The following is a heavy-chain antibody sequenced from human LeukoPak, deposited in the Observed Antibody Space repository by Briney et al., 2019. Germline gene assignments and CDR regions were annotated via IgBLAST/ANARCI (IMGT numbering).Heavy chain of an antibody. Sequence: PGGSLRLSCAASGFTFSSYGMHWVRQAPGKGLEWVAVISYDGSNKYYADSVKGRFTISRDNSKNTLYLQMNSLRAEDTAVYYCAKGAFGHWGQGTLVTVSS. J-gene: IGHJ4*02. CDR1: GFTFSSYG. CDR2: ISYDGSNK. D-gene: IGHD3-16*01. V-gene: IGHV3-30*18. CDR3: AKGAFGH.